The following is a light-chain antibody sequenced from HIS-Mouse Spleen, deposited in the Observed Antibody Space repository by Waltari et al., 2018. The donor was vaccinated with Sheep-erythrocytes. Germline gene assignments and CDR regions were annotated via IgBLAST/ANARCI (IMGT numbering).Light chain of an antibody. Sequence: QSALTQPRSVSGSPGQSVTISCTGTSSDVGGYNYVSWYQQHPGKAPKLMIYYVSKRTSGVPDRFSCSKSGNTASLTISGLQAEDEADYYCCSYAGSYTFWVFGGGTKLTVL. CDR3: CSYAGSYTFWV. V-gene: IGLV2-11*01. J-gene: IGLJ3*02. CDR2: YVS. CDR1: SSDVGGYNY.